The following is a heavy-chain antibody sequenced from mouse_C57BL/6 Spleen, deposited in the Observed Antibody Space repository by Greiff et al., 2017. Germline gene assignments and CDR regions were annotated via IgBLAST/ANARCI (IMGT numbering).Heavy chain of an antibody. CDR3: AMAYYSNPSYFDY. J-gene: IGHJ2*01. D-gene: IGHD2-5*01. Sequence: EVQLQQSGPELVKPGASVKISCKASGYTFTDYYMNWVKQSHGKSLEWIGDINPNNGGTSYNQKFKGKATLTVDKSSSTAYLELRSLTSEDSAVYYCAMAYYSNPSYFDYWGQGTTLTVSS. V-gene: IGHV1-26*01. CDR2: INPNNGGT. CDR1: GYTFTDYY.